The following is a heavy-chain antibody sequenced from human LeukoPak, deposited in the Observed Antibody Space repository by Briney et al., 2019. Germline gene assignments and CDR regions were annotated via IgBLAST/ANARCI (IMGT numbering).Heavy chain of an antibody. J-gene: IGHJ4*02. CDR1: GFTLSSYT. V-gene: IGHV3-48*01. CDR3: ARPVATVTTPGFDY. D-gene: IGHD4-11*01. Sequence: GGSLRLSCAASGFTLSSYTMNWVRRAPGKGLEWVSYISSSGSTIYYADSVKGRFTISRDNAKNSLYLQMNSLRAEDTAVYYCARPVATVTTPGFDYWGQGTLVTVSS. CDR2: ISSSGSTI.